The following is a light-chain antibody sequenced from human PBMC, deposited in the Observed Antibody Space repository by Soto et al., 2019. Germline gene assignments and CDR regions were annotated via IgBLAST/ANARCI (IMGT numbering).Light chain of an antibody. J-gene: IGLJ1*01. V-gene: IGLV2-14*01. CDR3: SSYTSSSTLYV. Sequence: QSVLTQPASMSGSPGQSITISCTGTSSDVGGYDYVSWYQQHPGIAPKLIIYDVSNRPSGVSNRFSGSKSGNTASLTISGLQAEDEADYYCSSYTSSSTLYVFGTGNKVTVL. CDR1: SSDVGGYDY. CDR2: DVS.